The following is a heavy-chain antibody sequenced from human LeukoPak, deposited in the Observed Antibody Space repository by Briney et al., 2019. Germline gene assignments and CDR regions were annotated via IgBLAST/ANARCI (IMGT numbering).Heavy chain of an antibody. Sequence: GGSLRLSCVASGFTFSRYWMTWVRQAPGKGLEWVANIKEDGSEENYVDSGKGRFTISRDNAKNSLYLQLNSLRVDDTAVYYCARAYTDYAEGGYWGQGTLITVSS. CDR3: ARAYTDYAEGGY. CDR1: GFTFSRYW. CDR2: IKEDGSEE. J-gene: IGHJ4*02. V-gene: IGHV3-7*01. D-gene: IGHD5-12*01.